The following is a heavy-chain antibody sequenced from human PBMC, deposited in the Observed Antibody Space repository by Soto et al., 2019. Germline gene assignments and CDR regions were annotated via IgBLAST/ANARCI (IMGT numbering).Heavy chain of an antibody. CDR3: ARHLGIQLWLRHFDY. D-gene: IGHD5-18*01. CDR1: GGSISSSSYY. V-gene: IGHV4-39*01. Sequence: SETLSLTCTVSGGSISSSSYYWGWIRQPPGKGLEWIGSIYYSGSTYYNPSLKSRVTISVDTSKNQFSLKLSSVTAADTAVYYCARHLGIQLWLRHFDYRGQGTLVTVSS. CDR2: IYYSGST. J-gene: IGHJ4*02.